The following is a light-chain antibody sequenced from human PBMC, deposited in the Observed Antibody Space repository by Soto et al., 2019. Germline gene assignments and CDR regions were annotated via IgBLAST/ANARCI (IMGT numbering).Light chain of an antibody. Sequence: EVVLTQSPATLSVSPGGRVTLSCRASQSVDYNLAWYQQKPGQAPRLLIYGVATRATGIPARFSGSASGTEFTLTISSLQSEDFAIYYCQQYKTWLTFGGGTKVEIK. CDR3: QQYKTWLT. J-gene: IGKJ4*01. CDR1: QSVDYN. V-gene: IGKV3-15*01. CDR2: GVA.